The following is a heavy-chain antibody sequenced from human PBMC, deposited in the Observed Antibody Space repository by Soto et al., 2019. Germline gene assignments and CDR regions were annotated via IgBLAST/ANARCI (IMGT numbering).Heavy chain of an antibody. CDR1: GFTLSIYS. Sequence: EVQLVESGGGLVQPGGSLRLSCAASGFTLSIYSMHWVRQAPGKGLEFVSAIHYDGVSTFYANSVKGRFTISRDTSKNTLYLQMGSRSAEDMAGYYCARISALGPAASDLGGEGTMVTVSS. CDR3: ARISALGPAASDL. CDR2: IHYDGVST. V-gene: IGHV3-64*01. J-gene: IGHJ3*01. D-gene: IGHD2-2*01.